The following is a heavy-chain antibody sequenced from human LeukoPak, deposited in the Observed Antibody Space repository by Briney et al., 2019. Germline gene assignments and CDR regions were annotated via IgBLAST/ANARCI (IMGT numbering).Heavy chain of an antibody. D-gene: IGHD4-17*01. V-gene: IGHV4-59*01. CDR2: IYYSGST. J-gene: IGHJ5*02. CDR3: ARDPTTVTTFGWFDP. Sequence: SETLSLTCTVSGGSISSYYWSWIRQPLGKGLEWIGYIYYSGSTNYNPSLKSRVTISVDTSKNQFSLKLSSVTAADTAVYYCARDPTTVTTFGWFDPWGQGTLVTVSS. CDR1: GGSISSYY.